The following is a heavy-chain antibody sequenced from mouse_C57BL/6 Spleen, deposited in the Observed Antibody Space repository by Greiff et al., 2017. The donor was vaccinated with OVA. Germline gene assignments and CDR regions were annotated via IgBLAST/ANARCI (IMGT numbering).Heavy chain of an antibody. Sequence: EVKLMESGGGLVKPGESLKLSCAASGFTFSDYGMHWVRQAPEKGLEWVAYISSGSSTIYYADTVKGRFTISRDNAKNTLFLQMTSLRSEDTAMYYCARMVTTVVGENFDYWGQGTTLTVSS. CDR3: ARMVTTVVGENFDY. V-gene: IGHV5-17*01. CDR2: ISSGSSTI. CDR1: GFTFSDYG. J-gene: IGHJ2*01. D-gene: IGHD1-1*01.